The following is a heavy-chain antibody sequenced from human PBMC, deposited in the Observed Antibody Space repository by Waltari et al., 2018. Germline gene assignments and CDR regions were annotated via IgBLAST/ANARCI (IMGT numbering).Heavy chain of an antibody. CDR2: NYYSGST. V-gene: IGHV4-39*07. D-gene: IGHD2-15*01. Sequence: QLQLQESGPGLVKPSETLSLTCIVSGGSISSSSYSWGWIRQPPGKGLEWIGSNYYSGSTYYNPSLKSRVTISVDTSKNQFSLKLIPVTAADTAVYYCARVNGGNTDYWGQGTLVTVSS. CDR1: GGSISSSSYS. CDR3: ARVNGGNTDY. J-gene: IGHJ4*02.